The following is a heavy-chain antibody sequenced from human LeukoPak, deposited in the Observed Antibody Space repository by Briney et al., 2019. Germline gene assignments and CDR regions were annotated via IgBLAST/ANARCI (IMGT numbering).Heavy chain of an antibody. CDR3: ARGGAARLHFQN. Sequence: PSETLSLTCTVSGGSISSYYWSWIRQPPGKGLEWIGYIYYSGSTNYNPSLKSRVTMSVDTSKNQFSLKLSSVTAADTAVYYCARGGAARLHFQNWGQGTLVTVSS. V-gene: IGHV4-59*01. D-gene: IGHD6-6*01. CDR1: GGSISSYY. CDR2: IYYSGST. J-gene: IGHJ1*01.